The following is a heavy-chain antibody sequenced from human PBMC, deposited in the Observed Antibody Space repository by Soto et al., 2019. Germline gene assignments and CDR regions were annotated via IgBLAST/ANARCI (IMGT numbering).Heavy chain of an antibody. J-gene: IGHJ6*02. CDR1: GFTFGDCA. Sequence: PGGSLRLSCTASGFTFGDCAMSWFRQAPGKGLEWVGFIRSKAYGGTTEYAASVKGRFTISRDDSKSIAYLQMNSLKTEDTAVYYCTRGNEGYYYDSSGSPDPFYYYYGMDVWGQGTTVTVSS. CDR2: IRSKAYGGTT. V-gene: IGHV3-49*03. CDR3: TRGNEGYYYDSSGSPDPFYYYYGMDV. D-gene: IGHD3-22*01.